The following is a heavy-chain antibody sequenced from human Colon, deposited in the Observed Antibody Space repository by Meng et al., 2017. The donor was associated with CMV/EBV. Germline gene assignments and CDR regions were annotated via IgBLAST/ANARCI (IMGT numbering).Heavy chain of an antibody. V-gene: IGHV4-59*11. D-gene: IGHD1-1*01. Sequence: SETLSLTCTVSGESMRSHYWSWIRQLPGKGLEWMGHVYYGGSATYSPSLRSRVSMSLDMSKNQFSLKLRSVTAADTAMYFCARGLGHASNNSHDYWGQGTLVTVSS. CDR3: ARGLGHASNNSHDY. J-gene: IGHJ4*02. CDR1: GESMRSHY. CDR2: VYYGGSA.